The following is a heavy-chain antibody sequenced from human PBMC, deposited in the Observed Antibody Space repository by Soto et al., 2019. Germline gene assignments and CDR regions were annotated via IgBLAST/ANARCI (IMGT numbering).Heavy chain of an antibody. Sequence: QVHLVESGGGVVQPGVSLRLSCAASGFTFSSYAIHWVRQAPGKGLEWVAIIWLDGSNKYYADSVKCRFSISRDNSKNTRFLQMDSRRAEDTAVYYCARGQLPAATTYFDFWGPGALVIVSS. CDR1: GFTFSSYA. V-gene: IGHV3-33*01. J-gene: IGHJ4*02. D-gene: IGHD2-15*01. CDR2: IWLDGSNK. CDR3: ARGQLPAATTYFDF.